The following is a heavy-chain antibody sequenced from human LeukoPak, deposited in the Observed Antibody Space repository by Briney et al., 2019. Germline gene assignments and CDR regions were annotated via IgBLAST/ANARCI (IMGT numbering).Heavy chain of an antibody. J-gene: IGHJ3*02. D-gene: IGHD3-9*01. CDR1: GYSFTNYW. CDR2: IYPGDSDT. CDR3: ARLDSPPGPLDI. V-gene: IGHV5-51*01. Sequence: GESLKISCKGSGYSFTNYWINWVRQMPGKGLEWMGIIYPGDSDTRYSPSLQGQVTISADKSISTVYLQWSSLKVSDTAMYYCARLDSPPGPLDIWGQGTMVTVSS.